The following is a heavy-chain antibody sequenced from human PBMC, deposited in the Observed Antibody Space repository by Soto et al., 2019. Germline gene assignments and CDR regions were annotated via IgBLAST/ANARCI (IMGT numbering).Heavy chain of an antibody. V-gene: IGHV3-9*01. J-gene: IGHJ6*02. CDR1: GFTFDDYA. CDR2: ISWNSGSI. CDR3: AKDAINMVQGVISYYGMDV. D-gene: IGHD3-10*01. Sequence: EVQLVESGGGLVQPGRSLRLSCAASGFTFDDYAMHWVLQAPGKGLEWVSGISWNSGSIGYADSVKGRFTISRDNAKNTLYIQMNSLGAENTAFYYCAKDAINMVQGVISYYGMDVWGQGTTVTVSS.